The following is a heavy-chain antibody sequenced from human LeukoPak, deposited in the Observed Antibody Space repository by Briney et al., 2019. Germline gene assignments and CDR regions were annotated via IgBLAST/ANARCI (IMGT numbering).Heavy chain of an antibody. CDR2: ISYDGSNK. D-gene: IGHD3-22*01. J-gene: IGHJ6*02. V-gene: IGHV3-30*18. CDR1: GFTFSSYG. CDR3: AKALYDSSVGHYYYGMDV. Sequence: GGSLRLSCAASGFTFSSYGMHWVRQAPAKGLEWVAFISYDGSNKYYADSVKGRFTISRYNSKNTLYLQMNSMRAEDTAVYYCAKALYDSSVGHYYYGMDVWGQRTMVTVSS.